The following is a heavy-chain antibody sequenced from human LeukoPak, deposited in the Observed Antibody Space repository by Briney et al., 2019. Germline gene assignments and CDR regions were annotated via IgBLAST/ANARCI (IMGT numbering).Heavy chain of an antibody. CDR3: AKSPIQLWLNVDY. V-gene: IGHV3-30*18. CDR2: ISYDGSNK. D-gene: IGHD5-18*01. J-gene: IGHJ4*02. CDR1: GFTFSSYD. Sequence: GGSLRLSCAASGFTFSSYDMHWVRQAPGKGLEWVAVISYDGSNKYYADSVKGRFTISRDNSKNTLYLQMNSLRAEDTAVYYCAKSPIQLWLNVDYWGQGTLVTVSS.